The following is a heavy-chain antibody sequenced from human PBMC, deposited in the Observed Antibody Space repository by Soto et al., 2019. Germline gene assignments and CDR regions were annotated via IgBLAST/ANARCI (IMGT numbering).Heavy chain of an antibody. CDR2: LIPILGLA. CDR3: ARFKLGDDY. J-gene: IGHJ4*02. D-gene: IGHD5-12*01. V-gene: IGHV1-69*02. Sequence: QVQLVQSGAEVRKPGSSMKVSCQASGGTFSNSTVTWVRQAPGQGLEWMGRLIPILGLANYAQKFRGRLTITADKSTTTAYMELRSLRSEDTAIYYCARFKLGDDYWGQGTLVTVSS. CDR1: GGTFSNST.